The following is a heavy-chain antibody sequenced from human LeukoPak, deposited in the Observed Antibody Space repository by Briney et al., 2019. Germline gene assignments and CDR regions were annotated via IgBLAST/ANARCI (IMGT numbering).Heavy chain of an antibody. CDR3: ARDLRQAGWVFDY. CDR2: IYSGGGT. CDR1: GFTVSSNY. Sequence: GGSLRLSCAASGFTVSSNYMSWVRQAPGKGLEWVSVIYSGGGTYYADSVKGRFIISRDNCKNTLYLQMNSLRAEDTAVYYCARDLRQAGWVFDYWGQGTLVTVSS. J-gene: IGHJ4*02. V-gene: IGHV3-53*01. D-gene: IGHD6-19*01.